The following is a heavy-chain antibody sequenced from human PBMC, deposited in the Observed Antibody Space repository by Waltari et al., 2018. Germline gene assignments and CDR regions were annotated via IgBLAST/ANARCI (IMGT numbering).Heavy chain of an antibody. J-gene: IGHJ2*01. D-gene: IGHD3-10*01. CDR1: GYTFTGYY. CDR3: ARAGSPYWYFDL. CDR2: INPTSGGT. V-gene: IGHV1-2*04. Sequence: QVQLVQSGAEVKKPGASVKVSCKASGYTFTGYYMHWVRQAPGQGLEWMGGINPTSGGTNYAQKFQGWVTMTRDTSISTAYMELSRLRSDDTAVYYCARAGSPYWYFDLWGRGTLVTVSS.